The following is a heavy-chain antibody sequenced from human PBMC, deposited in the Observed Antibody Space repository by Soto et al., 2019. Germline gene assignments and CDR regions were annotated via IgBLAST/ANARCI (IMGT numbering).Heavy chain of an antibody. CDR3: ARGGGYSSSPGDY. CDR1: GFTFSSYA. Sequence: QVQLVESGGGVVQPGTSLRLSCAASGFTFSSYAVHWVRQAPGKGPAWVAVISKDGSNKYYADSVKGRFTISRDNSKNTLYLEMNSLRAEDTAMYYCARGGGYSSSPGDYWGQGTLVTVSS. CDR2: ISKDGSNK. V-gene: IGHV3-30-3*01. J-gene: IGHJ4*02. D-gene: IGHD6-13*01.